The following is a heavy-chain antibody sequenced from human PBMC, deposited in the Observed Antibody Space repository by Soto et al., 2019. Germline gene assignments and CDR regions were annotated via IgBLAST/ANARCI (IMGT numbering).Heavy chain of an antibody. CDR2: ISGSGGST. CDR1: GFTFSSYA. CDR3: AKNGASLLWFGELLSNHPS. J-gene: IGHJ4*02. V-gene: IGHV3-23*01. D-gene: IGHD3-10*01. Sequence: PGGSLRLSCAASGFTFSSYAMGWVRQAPGKGLEWVSAISGSGGSTYYADSVKGRFTISRDNSKNTLYLQMNSLRAEDTAVYYCAKNGASLLWFGELLSNHPSWGQGNLVTVSS.